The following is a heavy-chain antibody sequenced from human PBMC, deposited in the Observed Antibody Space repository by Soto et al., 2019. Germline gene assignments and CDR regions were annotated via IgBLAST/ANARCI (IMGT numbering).Heavy chain of an antibody. J-gene: IGHJ5*02. V-gene: IGHV4-30-2*01. CDR2: IYHLGTS. D-gene: IGHD2-15*01. CDR3: ARTLDYGGSAGTNWFDP. Sequence: PSETLSLTCTVSGGSISSGAYSWSWIRLPPGNRLEWIGYIYHLGTSHYNPSLKSRVTMSVYRSKNQFSLNLRSVTAADTAVYYCARTLDYGGSAGTNWFDPWGQGPLVTV. CDR1: GGSISSGAYS.